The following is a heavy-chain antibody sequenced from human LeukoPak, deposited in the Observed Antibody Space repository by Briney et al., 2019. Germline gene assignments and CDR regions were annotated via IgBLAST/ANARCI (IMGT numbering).Heavy chain of an antibody. D-gene: IGHD3-10*01. CDR1: GGSVSSGSYY. Sequence: KSSETLSLTCTVSGGSVSSGSYYWSWIRQPPGKGLEWIGYIYYTGSTNYNPSLKSRVTISVDTSKNQFSLKLSSVTPADTAVYYCARLWFGELSRAFDYWGQGTLVTVSS. CDR3: ARLWFGELSRAFDY. CDR2: IYYTGST. J-gene: IGHJ4*02. V-gene: IGHV4-61*01.